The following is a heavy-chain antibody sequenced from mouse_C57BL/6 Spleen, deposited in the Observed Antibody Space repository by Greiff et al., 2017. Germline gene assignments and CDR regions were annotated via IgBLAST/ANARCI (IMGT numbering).Heavy chain of an antibody. Sequence: QVQLQQPGAELVKPGASVKLSCKASGYTFTSYWMNWVKQRPGQGLEWIGMIHPNSGSTNYNEKFKSKATLTVDKSSSTAYMQLSSLTSEDSAVYYCARGGYYGRLDYWGQGTTLTVSS. J-gene: IGHJ2*01. CDR3: ARGGYYGRLDY. V-gene: IGHV1-64*01. CDR1: GYTFTSYW. D-gene: IGHD1-1*01. CDR2: IHPNSGST.